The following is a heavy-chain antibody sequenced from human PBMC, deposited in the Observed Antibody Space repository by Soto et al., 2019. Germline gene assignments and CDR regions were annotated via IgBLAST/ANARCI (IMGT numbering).Heavy chain of an antibody. CDR1: GGSFSGYY. V-gene: IGHV4-34*01. Sequence: SETLSLTCAVYGGSFSGYYWSWIRQPPGKGLEWIGEINHSGSTNYNPSLKSRVTISVDTSKNQFSLKLSSVTAADTAVYYCARGRDSSSWRVYYYYMDVWGKGTTVTVSS. D-gene: IGHD6-13*01. J-gene: IGHJ6*03. CDR2: INHSGST. CDR3: ARGRDSSSWRVYYYYMDV.